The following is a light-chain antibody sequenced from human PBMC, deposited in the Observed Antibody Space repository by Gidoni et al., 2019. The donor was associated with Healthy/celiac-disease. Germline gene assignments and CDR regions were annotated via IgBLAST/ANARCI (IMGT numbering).Light chain of an antibody. CDR3: QQRSNWPPGLT. Sequence: EIVLTQSPATLSLSPGERATLSCRASPSVSSYLAWYQQKPGQAPRLLIYDASNRATGIPARFSVSGSWTDFTLTISSLEPEDFAVYYCQQRSNWPPGLTFGGGTKVEIK. V-gene: IGKV3-11*01. CDR2: DAS. J-gene: IGKJ4*01. CDR1: PSVSSY.